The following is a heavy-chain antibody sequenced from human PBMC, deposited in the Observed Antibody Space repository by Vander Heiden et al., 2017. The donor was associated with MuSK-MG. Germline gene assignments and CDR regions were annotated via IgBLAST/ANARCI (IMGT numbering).Heavy chain of an antibody. CDR3: ASRRGFGELSEKTFDY. D-gene: IGHD3-10*01. J-gene: IGHJ4*02. CDR1: GRSFSGYY. CDR2: INHSGST. Sequence: QVQLQQWGAGLLKPSEALSLTCAVYGRSFSGYYWSWIRQPPGKGLEWIGEINHSGSTNYNPSLKSRGTISVDTSKNQFSLKLSSVTAADTAVYYCASRRGFGELSEKTFDYWGQGTLVNVSS. V-gene: IGHV4-34*01.